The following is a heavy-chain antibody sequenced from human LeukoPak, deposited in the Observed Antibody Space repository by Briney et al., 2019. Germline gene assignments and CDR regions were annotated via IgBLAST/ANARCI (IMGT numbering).Heavy chain of an antibody. CDR1: GYTFTGYY. V-gene: IGHV1-2*02. J-gene: IGHJ6*02. CDR3: ARDPITFGGVIVIPEILGMDV. Sequence: ASVKVSCKASGYTFTGYYMLWVRQAPGQELEWMGWINPNSGGTNYAQKFQGRVTMTRDTSITTAYMELSRLRSDDTAVYYCARDPITFGGVIVIPEILGMDVWGQGTTVTVSS. D-gene: IGHD3-16*02. CDR2: INPNSGGT.